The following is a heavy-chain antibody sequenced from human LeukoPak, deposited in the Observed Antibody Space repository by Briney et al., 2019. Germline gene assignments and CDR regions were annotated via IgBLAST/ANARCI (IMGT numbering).Heavy chain of an antibody. D-gene: IGHD6-6*01. CDR2: INPNSGGT. CDR1: GYTLTGYY. Sequence: ASVNVSCKASGYTLTGYYMHWVRQAPGQGLEWMGWINPNSGGTNYAQKFQGRVTMTRDTSISTAYMELSRLRSDDTAVYYCARSGQYSSSSGEDYWGQGTLVTVSS. J-gene: IGHJ4*02. V-gene: IGHV1-2*02. CDR3: ARSGQYSSSSGEDY.